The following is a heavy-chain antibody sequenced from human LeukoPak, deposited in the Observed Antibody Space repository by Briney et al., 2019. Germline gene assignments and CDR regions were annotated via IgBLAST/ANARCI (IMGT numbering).Heavy chain of an antibody. V-gene: IGHV4-34*01. CDR1: GGSFSGYY. D-gene: IGHD3-22*01. Sequence: SETLSLTCAVYGGSFSGYYWSWIRQPPGKGLEWIGEINHSGSTNYNPSLKSRVTISVDTSKNQFSLKLSSMTAADTAVYYCARGVRYYDSSGYSVPAFDIWGQGTMVTVSS. CDR3: ARGVRYYDSSGYSVPAFDI. CDR2: INHSGST. J-gene: IGHJ3*02.